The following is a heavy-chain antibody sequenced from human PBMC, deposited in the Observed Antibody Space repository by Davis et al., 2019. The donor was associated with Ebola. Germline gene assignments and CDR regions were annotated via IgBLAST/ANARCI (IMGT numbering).Heavy chain of an antibody. J-gene: IGHJ4*02. Sequence: GESLKISCAASGFTFSGSAMHWVRQASGKGLEWVGRIRSKANSYATAYAASVKGRFTISRDDSKNTAYLQMTSLKTEDTAVYYCTATVTTDYWGQGTLVTVSS. CDR1: GFTFSGSA. CDR3: TATVTTDY. CDR2: IRSKANSYAT. V-gene: IGHV3-73*01. D-gene: IGHD4-17*01.